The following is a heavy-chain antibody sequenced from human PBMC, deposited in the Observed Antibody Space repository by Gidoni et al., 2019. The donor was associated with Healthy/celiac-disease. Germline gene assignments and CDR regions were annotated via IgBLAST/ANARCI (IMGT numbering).Heavy chain of an antibody. CDR2: ISGSGGST. D-gene: IGHD3-22*01. V-gene: IGHV3-23*01. CDR1: GFTFSSYA. Sequence: EVQLLESGGGLVQPGGSLRLSCAASGFTFSSYAMSWVRQAPGKGLEWVSAISGSGGSTYYADSVKGRFTISRDNSKNTLYLQMNSLRAEDTAVYYCVSPIVVPLDSSAPPYYFDYWGQGTLVTVSS. CDR3: VSPIVVPLDSSAPPYYFDY. J-gene: IGHJ4*02.